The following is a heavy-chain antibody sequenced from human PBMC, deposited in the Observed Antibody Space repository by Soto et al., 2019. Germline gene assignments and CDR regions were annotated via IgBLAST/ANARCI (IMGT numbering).Heavy chain of an antibody. V-gene: IGHV1-69*19. CDR1: GGTFNTYA. Sequence: QVQLVQSGAEMKKPGSSVKVSCQSSGGTFNTYAMNWVRQAPGQGPEWMGDISPMFGAANYALKFQGRVTIPADESTGTSYMQLSSLTSEDTALYFCAREVQVHTPAFVYWGQGTLVTVSS. J-gene: IGHJ4*02. CDR2: ISPMFGAA. CDR3: AREVQVHTPAFVY. D-gene: IGHD3-10*01.